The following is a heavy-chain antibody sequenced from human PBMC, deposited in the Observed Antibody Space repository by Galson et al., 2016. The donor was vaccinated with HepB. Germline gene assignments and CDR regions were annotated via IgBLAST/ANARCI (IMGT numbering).Heavy chain of an antibody. CDR1: GFTLRSYA. CDR3: ARGGKGELFGMDV. J-gene: IGHJ6*02. V-gene: IGHV3-30-3*01. CDR2: TSYDGSNK. D-gene: IGHD3-10*01. Sequence: SLRLSCAASGFTLRSYAMHWVRQAPGKGLKWVAVTSYDGSNKYYGDSVKGRFTISRDNSNNTLYLQLNSLRAEDTAVYYCARGGKGELFGMDVWGQGTTVTVSS.